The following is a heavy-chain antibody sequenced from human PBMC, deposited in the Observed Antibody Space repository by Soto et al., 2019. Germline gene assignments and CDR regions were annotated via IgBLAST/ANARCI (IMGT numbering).Heavy chain of an antibody. CDR2: IYKSATT. CDR3: ARGRYCLTGRCFPNWFDS. V-gene: IGHV4-30-4*01. J-gene: IGHJ5*01. D-gene: IGHD7-27*01. CDR1: GDSISNLDYF. Sequence: PSETLSLTCSVSGDSISNLDYFWAWIRQPPGQALEYIGYIYKSATTYYNPPFESRVAISVDTSKSQFSLNVTSVTAADTAVYFCARGRYCLTGRCFPNWFDSWGQGALVTVPQ.